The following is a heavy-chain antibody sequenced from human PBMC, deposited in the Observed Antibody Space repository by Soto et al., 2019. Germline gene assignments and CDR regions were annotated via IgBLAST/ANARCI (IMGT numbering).Heavy chain of an antibody. D-gene: IGHD5-18*01. V-gene: IGHV4-59*01. CDR1: GGSISNYY. Sequence: KPSETLSLTCTVSGGSISNYYWNWIRQSPGKGLGWIGYIYSSGSTHYNPSLQNRITISIDTSKNQVSLKVNSVTAADTAVYYCARDHPHSYGVYYFDYWGQGTPVT. J-gene: IGHJ4*02. CDR3: ARDHPHSYGVYYFDY. CDR2: IYSSGST.